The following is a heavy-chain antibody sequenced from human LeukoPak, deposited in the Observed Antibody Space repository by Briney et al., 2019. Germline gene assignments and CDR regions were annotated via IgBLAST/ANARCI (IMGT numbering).Heavy chain of an antibody. V-gene: IGHV3-9*01. CDR1: GFTFDDYA. J-gene: IGHJ4*02. CDR3: ASGIVVVPAAINY. CDR2: ISWNSGSI. D-gene: IGHD2-2*02. Sequence: GGSLRLSCAASGFTFDDYAMHWVRQAPGKGLEWVSGISWNSGSIGYADSVEGRFTISRDNAKNSLYLQMNSLRAEDTALYYCASGIVVVPAAINYWGQGTLVTVSS.